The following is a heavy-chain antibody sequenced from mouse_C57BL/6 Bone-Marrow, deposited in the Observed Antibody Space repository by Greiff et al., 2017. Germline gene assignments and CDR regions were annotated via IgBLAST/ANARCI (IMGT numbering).Heavy chain of an antibody. J-gene: IGHJ3*01. D-gene: IGHD2-4*01. CDR2: INPNSGST. CDR1: GYTFTSYW. Sequence: VQLQQSGAELVKPGASVKLSCKASGYTFTSYWMHWVKQRPGQGLEWIGMINPNSGSTNYNEKFKSKATLTVDKSSSTAYMHLSSLTSEDAAVYYCAREGEYDYAWFAYWGQGTLVTVSA. V-gene: IGHV1-64*01. CDR3: AREGEYDYAWFAY.